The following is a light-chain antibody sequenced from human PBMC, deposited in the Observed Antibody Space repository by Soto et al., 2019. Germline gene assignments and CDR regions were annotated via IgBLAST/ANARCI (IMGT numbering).Light chain of an antibody. CDR1: VGSYNL. J-gene: IGLJ7*01. Sequence: QPVLTQPASVSGSPGQSITISCVGSYNLVSWYQQHPGKAPKLMIYEGSKRPSGVSDRFSGSQSGNTASLTISGLQAEDEADYYCSSYVGSSIVVFGGGTQLTVL. CDR3: SSYVGSSIVV. V-gene: IGLV2-23*01. CDR2: EGS.